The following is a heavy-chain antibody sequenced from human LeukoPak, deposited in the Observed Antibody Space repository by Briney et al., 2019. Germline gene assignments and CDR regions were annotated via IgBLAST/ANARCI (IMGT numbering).Heavy chain of an antibody. Sequence: SETLSLTCTVSGGSISSSSYYWGWIRQPPGKGLEWIGSIYYSGSTYYNPSLKSRVTISVDTSKNQFSLKLSSVTAADTAVYHCARDRGGALFDPWGQGTLVTVSS. J-gene: IGHJ5*02. CDR3: ARDRGGALFDP. D-gene: IGHD3-10*01. CDR1: GGSISSSSYY. V-gene: IGHV4-39*07. CDR2: IYYSGST.